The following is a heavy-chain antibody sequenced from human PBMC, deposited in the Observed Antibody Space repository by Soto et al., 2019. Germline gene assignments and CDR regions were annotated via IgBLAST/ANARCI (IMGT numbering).Heavy chain of an antibody. CDR2: IYYSRST. D-gene: IGHD3-9*01. CDR3: ASPRSERRVLRYFDWLLSERYYYYYYYYMDV. Sequence: PSETLSLTCTVSGGSISSSSYYWGWIRQPPGKGLEWIGSIYYSRSTYYNPSLKSRVTISVDTSKNQFSLKLSSVTAADTSVYYCASPRSERRVLRYFDWLLSERYYYYYYYYMDVWGKGTTVTVSS. CDR1: GGSISSSSYY. J-gene: IGHJ6*03. V-gene: IGHV4-39*01.